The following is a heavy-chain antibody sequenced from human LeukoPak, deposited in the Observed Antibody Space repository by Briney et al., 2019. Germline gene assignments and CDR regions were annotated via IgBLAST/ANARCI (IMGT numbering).Heavy chain of an antibody. V-gene: IGHV1-18*01. CDR3: ARDAGSYCSSTICFDY. CDR2: ISTYNDIT. CDR1: GYTFTNYY. D-gene: IGHD2-2*01. J-gene: IGHJ4*02. Sequence: ASVKVSCKASGYTFTNYYIHWVRQAPGQGLEWMGWISTYNDITKYVQKLQDRVTMTTDTSTSTAYMELRSLRSDDTAVYYCARDAGSYCSSTICFDYWGQGTLVTVSP.